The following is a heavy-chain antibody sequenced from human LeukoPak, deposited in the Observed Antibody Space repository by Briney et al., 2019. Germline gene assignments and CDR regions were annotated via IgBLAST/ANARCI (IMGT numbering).Heavy chain of an antibody. J-gene: IGHJ5*02. CDR2: IDASGVNT. D-gene: IGHD6-19*01. V-gene: IGHV3-23*01. CDR1: RFTFSGYA. CDR3: AKGSGSGWYGWFDP. Sequence: PGGSLRLSCAASRFTFSGYAMYWVRQAPGKGLEWVSCIDASGVNTYYADSVKGRSTISRDNSNNTLYLQMNSLRAEDTAVYYCAKGSGSGWYGWFDPWGQGTLATVSS.